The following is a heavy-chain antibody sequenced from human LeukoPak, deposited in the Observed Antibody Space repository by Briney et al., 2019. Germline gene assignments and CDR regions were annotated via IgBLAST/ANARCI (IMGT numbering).Heavy chain of an antibody. J-gene: IGHJ5*01. D-gene: IGHD1-20*01. CDR3: PRITAYDDS. CDR1: GFTVSSNY. Sequence: GGSLRLSCAASGFTVSSNYMSWVRQAPGKGLEWVSTITDGYSTYYADSVKGRFTISRDNSRNTLYLQMNSLRAEDTAVYYCPRITAYDDSWGQGTLVTVSS. CDR2: ITDGYST. V-gene: IGHV3-53*01.